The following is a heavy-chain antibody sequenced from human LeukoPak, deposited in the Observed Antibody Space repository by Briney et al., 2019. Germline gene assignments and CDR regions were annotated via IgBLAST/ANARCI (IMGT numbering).Heavy chain of an antibody. CDR2: IYTSGST. Sequence: SETLSLTCTVSGGSISSGSYYWSWIRQPAGKGLEWIGRIYTSGSTNYTPSLKSRVTISVDTSKNQFSLKLSSVAAADTAVYYCARAPHYSFLDYWGQGTLVTVSS. J-gene: IGHJ4*02. D-gene: IGHD5-18*01. V-gene: IGHV4-61*02. CDR1: GGSISSGSYY. CDR3: ARAPHYSFLDY.